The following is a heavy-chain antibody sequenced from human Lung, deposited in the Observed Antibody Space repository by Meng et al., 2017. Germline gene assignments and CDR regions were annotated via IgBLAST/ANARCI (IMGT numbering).Heavy chain of an antibody. CDR1: IGSISSDSY. D-gene: IGHD3-9*01. Sequence: QGQLQESGPGLVKPSQTLSLTCTVSIGSISSDSYWGWIRQPPGKHLEWIGYIYSSGNAYYNPSLKSRVTITVDTSKNQFSLKVNSVTAADTAVYFCARGPLRGLTLTGYYDSWGQGGLVTVSS. CDR2: IYSSGNA. J-gene: IGHJ4*02. V-gene: IGHV4-30-4*08. CDR3: ARGPLRGLTLTGYYDS.